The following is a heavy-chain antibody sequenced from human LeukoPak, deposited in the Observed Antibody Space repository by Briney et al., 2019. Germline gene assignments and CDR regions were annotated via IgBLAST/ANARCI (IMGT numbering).Heavy chain of an antibody. J-gene: IGHJ6*02. Sequence: ASVKVSCKVSEYTLTELSMHWVRQAPGKGLEWMGGFDPEDGETIYAQKFQGRVTMTEDTSTDTAYMELSSLRSEDTAVYYCATSHGRPQTYYYYGMDVWGQGTTVTVSS. D-gene: IGHD5-24*01. CDR2: FDPEDGET. CDR3: ATSHGRPQTYYYYGMDV. V-gene: IGHV1-24*01. CDR1: EYTLTELS.